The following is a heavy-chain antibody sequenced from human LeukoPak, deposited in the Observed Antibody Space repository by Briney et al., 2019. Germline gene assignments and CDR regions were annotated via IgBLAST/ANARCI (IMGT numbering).Heavy chain of an antibody. D-gene: IGHD2-15*01. J-gene: IGHJ6*03. Sequence: ASVKVSCKASGGTFSSYAINWVRQATGQGLEWMGWMNPNSGNTGYAQKFQGRVTITADESTSTAYMELSSLRSEDTAVYYCARTQAGGRHYYYYYYMDVWGKGTTVTISS. CDR2: MNPNSGNT. CDR1: GGTFSSYA. CDR3: ARTQAGGRHYYYYYYMDV. V-gene: IGHV1-69*13.